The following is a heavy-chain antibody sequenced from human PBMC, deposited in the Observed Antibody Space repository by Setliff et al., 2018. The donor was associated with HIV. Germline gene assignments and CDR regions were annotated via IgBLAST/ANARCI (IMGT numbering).Heavy chain of an antibody. D-gene: IGHD6-19*01. J-gene: IGHJ4*02. CDR2: ISSSGSTT. CDR1: GFTFSNYE. CDR3: ARHEPGWYALSGGRYFDY. V-gene: IGHV3-48*03. Sequence: PGGSLRLSCAASGFTFSNYEMNWVRQAPGKGLEWVSYISSSGSTTYYADSVKGRFTISRDNAKNSLYLEMNSLTAEDTAVYYCARHEPGWYALSGGRYFDYWGQGTLVTVSS.